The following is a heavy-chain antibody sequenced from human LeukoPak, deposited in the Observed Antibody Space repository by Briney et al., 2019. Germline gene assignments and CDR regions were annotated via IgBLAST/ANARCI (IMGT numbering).Heavy chain of an antibody. Sequence: SVKVSCKASGGTFSSYAISWVRQAPGQGLEWMGRIIPILGIANYAQKFQGRVTITADKSTSTAYMELSSLRSEDTAVYYCSRDPPGYCSSTSCSWGYYYYGMDVWGQGTTVTVSS. D-gene: IGHD2-2*01. V-gene: IGHV1-69*04. CDR1: GGTFSSYA. J-gene: IGHJ6*02. CDR2: IIPILGIA. CDR3: SRDPPGYCSSTSCSWGYYYYGMDV.